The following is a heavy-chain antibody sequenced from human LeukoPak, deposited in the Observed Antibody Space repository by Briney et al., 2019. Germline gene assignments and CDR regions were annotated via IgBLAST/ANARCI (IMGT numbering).Heavy chain of an antibody. V-gene: IGHV3-66*01. CDR1: GLTVSSHY. CDR3: ARVAAAGPFAY. D-gene: IGHD6-13*01. Sequence: PGGSLTLACAASGLTVSSHYMSWVRQAAGKGMEWVSVLSSGFSDGNTYYADSVKGRFTISRDNSKNTIYLQMNGLRAEDADVYYCARVAAAGPFAYWGEGILVTVSS. CDR2: LSSGFSDGNT. J-gene: IGHJ4*02.